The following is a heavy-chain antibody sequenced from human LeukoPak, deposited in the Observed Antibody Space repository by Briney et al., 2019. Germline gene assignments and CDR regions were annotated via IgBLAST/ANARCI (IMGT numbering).Heavy chain of an antibody. Sequence: PSQTLSLTCTVSGNSISSGDNYWSWIRQPAGKGLEWIGRIYTSGSTNYNPSLKSRVTISVDTSKNQFSLKLSSVTAADTAVYYCARWDGAYGFSSRFDPWGQGALVTVSS. CDR1: GNSISSGDNY. J-gene: IGHJ5*02. CDR2: IYTSGST. CDR3: ARWDGAYGFSSRFDP. D-gene: IGHD3-10*01. V-gene: IGHV4-61*02.